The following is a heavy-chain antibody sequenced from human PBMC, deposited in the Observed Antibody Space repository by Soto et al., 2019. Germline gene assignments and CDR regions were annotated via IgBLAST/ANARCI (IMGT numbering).Heavy chain of an antibody. CDR3: ARDNSQSYGRPAVSSWFHP. V-gene: IGHV1-46*01. CDR1: GFSFSDYF. J-gene: IGHJ5*02. CDR2: INPSGDSR. D-gene: IGHD1-26*01. Sequence: ASVKVSCKASGFSFSDYFMHWARQAPGQGLEWMGIINPSGDSRTYAQKFQAGVTITRDTSTSTVYMDLSSLSYEDAAVVYCARDNSQSYGRPAVSSWFHPWGQGTLVTVSS.